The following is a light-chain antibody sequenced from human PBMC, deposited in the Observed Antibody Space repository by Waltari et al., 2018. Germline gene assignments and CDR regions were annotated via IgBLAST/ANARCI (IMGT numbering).Light chain of an antibody. V-gene: IGLV3-1*01. J-gene: IGLJ3*02. CDR1: ILGNKY. CDR3: QALGTGAWV. CDR2: QDT. Sequence: SYELTQPPSVSVSPGQTASIHCSGDILGNKYASWYQQKPGQSPLLVIYQDTKRPSEIPERFSGSKSANAATLTITGTQAMDEADYYCQALGTGAWVFGGGTKLTVL.